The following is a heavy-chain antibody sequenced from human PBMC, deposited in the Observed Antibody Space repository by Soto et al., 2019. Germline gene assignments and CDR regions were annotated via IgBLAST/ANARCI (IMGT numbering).Heavy chain of an antibody. V-gene: IGHV4-34*01. D-gene: IGHD2-2*01. CDR3: ARGTPTNVVPAAIWWFDP. CDR1: GGSFSGYY. J-gene: IGHJ5*02. CDR2: INHSGST. Sequence: PSETLSLTCAVYGGSFSGYYWSWIRQPPGKGLEWIGEINHSGSTNYNPSLKSRVTISVDTSKNQFSLKLSSVTAADTALYYCARGTPTNVVPAAIWWFDPWGQGTLVT.